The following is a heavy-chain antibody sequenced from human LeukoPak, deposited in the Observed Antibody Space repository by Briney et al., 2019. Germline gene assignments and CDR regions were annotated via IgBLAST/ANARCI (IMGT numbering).Heavy chain of an antibody. J-gene: IGHJ4*02. CDR3: ASSDFVEMATIDY. D-gene: IGHD5-24*01. CDR1: GFTFSSYS. V-gene: IGHV3-21*01. Sequence: GGSLRLSCAASGFTFSSYSMNWVRQAPGKGLGWVSSISSSSSYIYYADSVKGRFTISRDNAKNSLYLQMNSLRAEDTAVYYCASSDFVEMATIDYWGQGTLVTVSS. CDR2: ISSSSSYI.